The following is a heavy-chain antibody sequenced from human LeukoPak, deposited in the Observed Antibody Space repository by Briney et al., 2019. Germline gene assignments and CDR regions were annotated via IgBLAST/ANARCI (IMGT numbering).Heavy chain of an antibody. CDR3: ARGVVVAATRDWFDP. CDR1: GGSISSSSYY. CDR2: MYYSGST. J-gene: IGHJ5*02. D-gene: IGHD2-15*01. Sequence: SETLSLTCTVSGGSISSSSYYWGWIRQPPGKGLEWIGSMYYSGSTYYNPSLKSRVTISVDTSKNQFSLKLSSVTAADTAVYYCARGVVVAATRDWFDPWGQGTLVTVSS. V-gene: IGHV4-39*01.